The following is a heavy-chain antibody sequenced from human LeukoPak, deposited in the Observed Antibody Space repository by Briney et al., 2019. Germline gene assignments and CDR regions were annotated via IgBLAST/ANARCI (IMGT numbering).Heavy chain of an antibody. D-gene: IGHD1-26*01. CDR3: ARHVPRGRSDFDY. V-gene: IGHV3-7*01. Sequence: GGSLRLSCVVSGFTFGGHWMAWVRQAPGKGLEWLANIDEDGEETSYLQSVGGRFTVSRDNARASLYLQMNCLRAEDTALYYCARHVPRGRSDFDYWGQGAQVTVSS. CDR1: GFTFGGHW. CDR2: IDEDGEET. J-gene: IGHJ4*02.